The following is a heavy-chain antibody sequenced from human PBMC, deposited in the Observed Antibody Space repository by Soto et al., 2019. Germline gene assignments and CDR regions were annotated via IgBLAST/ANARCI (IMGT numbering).Heavy chain of an antibody. CDR2: IQSGGPT. J-gene: IGHJ6*04. CDR3: VRDDVLCDGGRCYGVPLDV. Sequence: PGGSLRLSCAASGFTVSSKYMSWVRQAPGKGLEWVSLIQSGGPTYYADSVKGRFTISRDTSENTLHLQMDSLRAEDTAVYYCVRDDVLCDGGRCYGVPLDVWGIGTTVTVSS. CDR1: GFTVSSKY. V-gene: IGHV3-66*01. D-gene: IGHD2-15*01.